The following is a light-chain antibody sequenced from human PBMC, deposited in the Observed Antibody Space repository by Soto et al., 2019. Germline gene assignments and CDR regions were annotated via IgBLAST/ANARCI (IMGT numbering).Light chain of an antibody. V-gene: IGKV1-39*01. CDR2: AAS. Sequence: DIQMTQSPSSLSASVGDRVTVTCRASQTINSYLNWYQQKPGKAPNLLIYAASTLQSGVPSRFSGSGSGTDFTLTISSLQPEDFATYYCQQWYRIPYTFGPGTKLEIK. CDR3: QQWYRIPYT. J-gene: IGKJ2*01. CDR1: QTINSY.